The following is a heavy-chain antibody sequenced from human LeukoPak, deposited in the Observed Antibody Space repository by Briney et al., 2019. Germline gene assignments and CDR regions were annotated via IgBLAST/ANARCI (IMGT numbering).Heavy chain of an antibody. J-gene: IGHJ5*02. CDR3: ARRKITMARGVIVWFDP. CDR1: GYTFTSYD. V-gene: IGHV1-8*01. D-gene: IGHD3-10*01. CDR2: MNPNSGNT. Sequence: ASVKVSCKASGYTFTSYDINWVRQATGQGLEWMGWMNPNSGNTGYAQKFQGRVTMTRNTFISTAYMELSSLRSEDTAVYYCARRKITMARGVIVWFDPWGQGTLVTVSS.